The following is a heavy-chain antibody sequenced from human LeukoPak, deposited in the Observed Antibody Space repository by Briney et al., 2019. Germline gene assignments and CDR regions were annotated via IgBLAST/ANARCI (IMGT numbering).Heavy chain of an antibody. CDR2: IKEDGSEK. CDR3: AKDSSIAAAELNWFDP. Sequence: QPGGSLRLSCAASGFTFSRSWMHWVRQAPGKGLEWVASIKEDGSEKYYVDSVKGRFTISRDNAKNSLYLQMNSLRAEDTAVYYCAKDSSIAAAELNWFDPWGQGTLVTVSS. D-gene: IGHD6-13*01. CDR1: GFTFSRSW. V-gene: IGHV3-7*03. J-gene: IGHJ5*02.